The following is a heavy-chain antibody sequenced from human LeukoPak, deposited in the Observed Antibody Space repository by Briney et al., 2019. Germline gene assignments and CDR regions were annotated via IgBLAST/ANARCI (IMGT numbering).Heavy chain of an antibody. J-gene: IGHJ5*02. CDR2: INHSGST. Sequence: SETLSLTCAVYGGSFSGYYWSWIRQPPGKGLEWIGEINHSGSTNYNPSLKSRVIISVDTSKNQFSLKLSSVTAADTAVYYCASIRGPVRSSPLDPWGQGTLVTVSS. D-gene: IGHD3-10*01. V-gene: IGHV4-34*01. CDR1: GGSFSGYY. CDR3: ASIRGPVRSSPLDP.